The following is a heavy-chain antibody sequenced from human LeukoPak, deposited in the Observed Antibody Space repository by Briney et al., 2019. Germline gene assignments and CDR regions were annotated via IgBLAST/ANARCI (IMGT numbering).Heavy chain of an antibody. J-gene: IGHJ6*02. D-gene: IGHD3-10*01. Sequence: SETLSLTCTVSGGSFSSYYWSWIRQPAGKGLEWIWRIYTSGSTIYNPSLKSRVTMSVDTSKNQFSLKLSSVTAADTAVYYCARGGLLWFGELLYHYGMDVWGQGTTVTVSS. CDR3: ARGGLLWFGELLYHYGMDV. CDR1: GGSFSSYY. CDR2: IYTSGST. V-gene: IGHV4-4*07.